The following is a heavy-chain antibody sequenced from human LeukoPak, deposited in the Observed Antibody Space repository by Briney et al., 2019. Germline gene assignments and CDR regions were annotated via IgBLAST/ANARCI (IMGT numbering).Heavy chain of an antibody. D-gene: IGHD1-1*01. J-gene: IGHJ4*02. V-gene: IGHV3-11*01. CDR3: ARDVFEDAGTTSFDY. CDR1: GFTFSDYY. CDR2: ISSSGSTI. Sequence: PGGSLRLSCAASGFTFSDYYMSWIREAPGKGLEWVSYISSSGSTIYYADSVKGRFTISRDNAKNSLYLQMNSQRAEDTAAYYCARDVFEDAGTTSFDYWGQGTLVTVSS.